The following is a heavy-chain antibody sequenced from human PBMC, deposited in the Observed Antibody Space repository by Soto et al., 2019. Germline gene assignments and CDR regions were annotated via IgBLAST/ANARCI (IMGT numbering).Heavy chain of an antibody. CDR2: ISAYNGDT. CDR3: ARVRQLVGYFYYYMDV. CDR1: GYTFTNYG. D-gene: IGHD6-6*01. Sequence: GASVKVSCKASGYTFTNYGITWVRQAPGQGLEWMGRISAYNGDTHYTQRLQGRVTMTTDTSTSTAYMELRGLRSDDTAVYYYARVRQLVGYFYYYMDVWGKGTTVTVSS. V-gene: IGHV1-18*01. J-gene: IGHJ6*03.